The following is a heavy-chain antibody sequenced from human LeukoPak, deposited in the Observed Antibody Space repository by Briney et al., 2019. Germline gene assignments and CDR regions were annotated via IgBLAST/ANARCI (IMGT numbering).Heavy chain of an antibody. CDR3: ARLGSIAAAGTPDY. CDR1: GFTFSDYY. J-gene: IGHJ4*02. D-gene: IGHD6-13*01. CDR2: ISSSSDYR. V-gene: IGHV3-11*06. Sequence: GGSLTLSCAASGFTFSDYYMSWIRQAPGKGLEGVSYISSSSDYRTYAASVKGRFTISRDNAKNSLYLHMNSLRGEDTAVYYCARLGSIAAAGTPDYWGQGTLVTVSS.